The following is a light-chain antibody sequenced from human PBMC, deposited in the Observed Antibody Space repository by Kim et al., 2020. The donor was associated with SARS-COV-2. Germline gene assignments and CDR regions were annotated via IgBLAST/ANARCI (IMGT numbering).Light chain of an antibody. CDR3: QQYGSSPT. Sequence: EIVLTQSPGTLSLSPGERATLSCRASQSVSSSYLAWYHQKLGQAPRLLIYGASSRATGIPDRFSGSGSGTDFTLTISRLEPEDFAVYYCQQYGSSPTFGGGTKVDIK. CDR2: GAS. CDR1: QSVSSSY. V-gene: IGKV3-20*01. J-gene: IGKJ4*01.